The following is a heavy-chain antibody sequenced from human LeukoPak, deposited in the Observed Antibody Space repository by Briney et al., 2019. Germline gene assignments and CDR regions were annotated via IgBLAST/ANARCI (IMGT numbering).Heavy chain of an antibody. J-gene: IGHJ4*02. D-gene: IGHD4-17*01. Sequence: PGGSLRLSCSASGFTFSSYAMHWVRQAPGKGLEYVSAISSNGGSTYYADSVKGRFTISRDNSKNTVYLQMNSLRAEDTAIYHCAKSPLGSGDYMFDYWGQGTLVTVSS. V-gene: IGHV3-64*04. CDR1: GFTFSSYA. CDR2: ISSNGGST. CDR3: AKSPLGSGDYMFDY.